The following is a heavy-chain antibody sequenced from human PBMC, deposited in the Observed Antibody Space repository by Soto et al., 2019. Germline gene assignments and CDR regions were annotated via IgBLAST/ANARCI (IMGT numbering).Heavy chain of an antibody. Sequence: SETLSLTCTVSGGSISSYYWSWIRQPPGKGLEWIGYIYYSGSTNYNPSLKSRVTISVDTSKNQFSLKLSSVTAADTAVYYCARATIFDWFDPWGQGTLVTVSS. CDR3: ARATIFDWFDP. CDR2: IYYSGST. CDR1: GGSISSYY. D-gene: IGHD3-3*01. J-gene: IGHJ5*02. V-gene: IGHV4-59*01.